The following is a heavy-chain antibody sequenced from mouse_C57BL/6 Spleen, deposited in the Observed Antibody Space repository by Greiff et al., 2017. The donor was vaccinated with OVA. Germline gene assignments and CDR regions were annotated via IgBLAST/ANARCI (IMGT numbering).Heavy chain of an antibody. CDR1: GYTFTSYW. Sequence: VQLQQSGTELVKPGASVKLSCKASGYTFTSYWMHWVKQRPGQGLEWIGNINPSNGGTNYNEKFKSKATLTVDKSSSTAYMQLSSLTSEDSAVYYCARSDYDEGGFAYWGQGTLVTVSA. CDR2: INPSNGGT. J-gene: IGHJ3*01. V-gene: IGHV1-53*01. D-gene: IGHD2-4*01. CDR3: ARSDYDEGGFAY.